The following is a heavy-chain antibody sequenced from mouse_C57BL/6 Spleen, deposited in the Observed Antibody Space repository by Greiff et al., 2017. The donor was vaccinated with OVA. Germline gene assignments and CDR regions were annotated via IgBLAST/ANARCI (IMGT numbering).Heavy chain of an antibody. Sequence: EVKLMESGGGLVKPGGSLKLSCAASGFTFSDYGMHWVRQAPEKGLEWVAYISSGSSTIYYADTVKGRFTISRDNAKNTLFLQMTSLRSEDTAMYYCARREGYGNYVGYAMDYWGQGTSVTVSS. D-gene: IGHD2-1*01. J-gene: IGHJ4*01. V-gene: IGHV5-17*01. CDR2: ISSGSSTI. CDR3: ARREGYGNYVGYAMDY. CDR1: GFTFSDYG.